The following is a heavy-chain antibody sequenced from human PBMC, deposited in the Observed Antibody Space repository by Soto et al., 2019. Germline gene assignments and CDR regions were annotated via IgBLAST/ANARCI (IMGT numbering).Heavy chain of an antibody. CDR3: ARNYYNSYVFGY. J-gene: IGHJ4*02. CDR1: GGSISSSNW. V-gene: IGHV4-4*02. CDR2: IFYTGST. Sequence: SETLSLTCAVSGGSISSSNWWSWVRQPPGKGLEWIGEIFYTGSTSYNPSLKSRVNISVDTSKKQFSLQLNSVTAADTAVYYCARNYYNSYVFGYWGQGALVTVSS. D-gene: IGHD4-4*01.